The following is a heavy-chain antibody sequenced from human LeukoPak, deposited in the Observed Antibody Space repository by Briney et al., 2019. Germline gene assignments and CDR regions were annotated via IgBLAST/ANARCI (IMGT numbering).Heavy chain of an antibody. Sequence: SETLSLTCTVSGGSISSYYWSWIRQPPGKGLEWIGYIYYSGSTNYNPSLKSRVTISVDTSKNQFSLKLSSVTAVDTAVYYCAKNYGDYANWFDPWGQGTLVTVSS. CDR1: GGSISSYY. D-gene: IGHD4-17*01. J-gene: IGHJ5*02. CDR3: AKNYGDYANWFDP. CDR2: IYYSGST. V-gene: IGHV4-59*01.